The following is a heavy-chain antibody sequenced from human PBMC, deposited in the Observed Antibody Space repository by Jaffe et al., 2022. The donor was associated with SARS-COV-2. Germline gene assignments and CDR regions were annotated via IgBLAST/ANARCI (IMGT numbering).Heavy chain of an antibody. CDR3: AKAEDGYYDSSGYYGSAFLSYYYYGMDV. CDR2: ISYDGSNK. V-gene: IGHV3-30*18. D-gene: IGHD3-22*01. CDR1: GFTFSSYG. Sequence: QVQLVESGGGVVQPGRSLRLSCAASGFTFSSYGMHWVRQAPGKGLEWVAVISYDGSNKYYADSVKGRFTISRDNSKNTLYLQMNSLRAEDTAVYYCAKAEDGYYDSSGYYGSAFLSYYYYGMDVWGQGTTVTVSS. J-gene: IGHJ6*02.